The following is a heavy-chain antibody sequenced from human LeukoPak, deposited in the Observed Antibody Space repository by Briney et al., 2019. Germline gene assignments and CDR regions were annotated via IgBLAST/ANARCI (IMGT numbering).Heavy chain of an antibody. J-gene: IGHJ5*02. CDR2: IIPVLGIT. CDR3: AREGTGDDNWFDP. D-gene: IGHD7-27*01. CDR1: GGSFNTYA. V-gene: IGHV1-69*04. Sequence: SVKVSCKASGGSFNTYAISWARQAPGQGLEWMGRIIPVLGITHFAEKLQGRVTMTTDTSTSTAYMELRSLRSDDTAVYYCAREGTGDDNWFDPWGQGTLVTVSS.